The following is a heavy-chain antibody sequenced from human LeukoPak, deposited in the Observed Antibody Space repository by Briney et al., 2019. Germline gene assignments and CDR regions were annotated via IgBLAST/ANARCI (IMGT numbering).Heavy chain of an antibody. CDR1: GFTFSSYA. V-gene: IGHV3-23*01. Sequence: GGSLRLSCAASGFTFSSYAMSWVRQAPGKGLERVSAISGSGGSTYYADSVKGRFTISRDNSKNTLYLQMNSLRAEDTAVYYCAKDPRRYYDSSGLFDYWGQGTLVTVSS. CDR2: ISGSGGST. CDR3: AKDPRRYYDSSGLFDY. J-gene: IGHJ4*02. D-gene: IGHD3-22*01.